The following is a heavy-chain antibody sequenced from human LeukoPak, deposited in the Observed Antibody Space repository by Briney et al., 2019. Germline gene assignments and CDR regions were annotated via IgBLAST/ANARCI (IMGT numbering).Heavy chain of an antibody. CDR3: ARAHQSQFDYYYYYMDV. D-gene: IGHD2-2*01. CDR2: INAGNGNT. J-gene: IGHJ6*03. V-gene: IGHV1-3*03. Sequence: GASVKVSCKASGYTFTSYAMHWVRQAPGQRLEWMGWINAGNGNTKYSQEFQGRVTITRDTSASTAYMELSSLRSEDTAVYYCARAHQSQFDYYYYYMDVWGKGTTVTVSS. CDR1: GYTFTSYA.